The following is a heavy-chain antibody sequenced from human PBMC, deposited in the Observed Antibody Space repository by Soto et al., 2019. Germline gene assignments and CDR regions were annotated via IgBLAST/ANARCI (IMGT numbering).Heavy chain of an antibody. D-gene: IGHD3-10*01. CDR2: IYSGGDT. V-gene: IGHV3-53*01. CDR1: RFSVSSDY. J-gene: IGHJ6*02. Sequence: ESLKISCAASRFSVSSDYMSWVRQSPGKGLEWVSLIYSGGDTYYADSVKGRFTISRDISSNTIYLHMTSLRADDTAIYYCTRAGSDPGNFYISNYYAMDVWGRGTTV. CDR3: TRAGSDPGNFYISNYYAMDV.